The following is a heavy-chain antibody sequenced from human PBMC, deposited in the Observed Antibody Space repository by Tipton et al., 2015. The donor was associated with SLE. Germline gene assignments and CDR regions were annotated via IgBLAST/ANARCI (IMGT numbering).Heavy chain of an antibody. CDR2: VYGNGRTT. V-gene: IGHV3-23*03. J-gene: IGHJ4*02. D-gene: IGHD3-16*01. Sequence: SLRLSCAPSGFTFGGFSMNWVRQAPGKGLEWVAIVYGNGRTTLYADSVKGRFTISRDNVNNVLYLQMNSLRVEDTAVYYCAKDRIPDPRFEIDYWGQGTLVTVSS. CDR1: GFTFGGFS. CDR3: AKDRIPDPRFEIDY.